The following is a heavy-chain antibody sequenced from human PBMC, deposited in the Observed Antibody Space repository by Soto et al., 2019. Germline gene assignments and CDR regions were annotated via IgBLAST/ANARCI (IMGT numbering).Heavy chain of an antibody. Sequence: GGSLRLSCAASGFTFSDYYMTWIRQAPGKGLEWVSYISSSGSPIYYADSVKGRFTISRDNAKNSLYLQMNSLRAEDTAGYDCARGGQQLHGIDVWGQGTTVTVSS. J-gene: IGHJ6*02. CDR1: GFTFSDYY. D-gene: IGHD6-13*01. V-gene: IGHV3-11*01. CDR2: ISSSGSPI. CDR3: ARGGQQLHGIDV.